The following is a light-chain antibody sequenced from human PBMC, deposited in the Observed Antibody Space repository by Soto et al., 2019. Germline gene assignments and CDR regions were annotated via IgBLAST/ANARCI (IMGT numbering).Light chain of an antibody. Sequence: EIVLTQSPATLSLSPGERATLSCRATQSISNYLAWYQQKPGQAPRLLIYDASNRATGIPARFSGSGSGTDFTLTISSLEPEDFAIYYCQQHNNWPPGFTFGPGTKVDIK. J-gene: IGKJ3*01. CDR1: QSISNY. CDR2: DAS. CDR3: QQHNNWPPGFT. V-gene: IGKV3-11*01.